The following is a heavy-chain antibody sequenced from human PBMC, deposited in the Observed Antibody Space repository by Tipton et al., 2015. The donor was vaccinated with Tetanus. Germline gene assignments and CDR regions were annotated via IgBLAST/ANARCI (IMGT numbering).Heavy chain of an antibody. CDR2: IFPDDSDT. D-gene: IGHD6-6*01. CDR3: ARMYSTSSPVDH. CDR1: GYSFTSHW. V-gene: IGHV5-51*01. J-gene: IGHJ4*02. Sequence: QLVQSGADVKKPGESLKISCKASGYSFTSHWIGWVRQMPGKGLEWMGMIFPDDSDTRYSPSFQGHVTFSVDKSTSTVYLQWSSLKAADTARYFCARMYSTSSPVDHWGQGALVAVSS.